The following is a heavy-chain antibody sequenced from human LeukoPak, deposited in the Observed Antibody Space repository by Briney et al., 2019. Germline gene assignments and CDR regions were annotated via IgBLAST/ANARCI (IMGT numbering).Heavy chain of an antibody. V-gene: IGHV3-33*01. CDR1: GFTFSSYG. J-gene: IGHJ4*02. D-gene: IGHD3-22*01. CDR2: IWYDGSNK. CDR3: ARRPNYYDSSGYSGNYFDY. Sequence: GGSRRLSCAASGFTFSSYGMHWVRQAPGKGLEWVAVIWYDGSNKYYADSVKGRFTISRDNSKNTLYLQMNSLRAENTAVYYCARRPNYYDSSGYSGNYFDYWGQGTLVTVSS.